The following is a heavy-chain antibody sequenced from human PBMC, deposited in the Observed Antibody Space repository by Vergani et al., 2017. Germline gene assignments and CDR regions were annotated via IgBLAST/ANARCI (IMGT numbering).Heavy chain of an antibody. CDR3: GRVADFYGFGSRLLDL. V-gene: IGHV4-59*11. D-gene: IGHD3-10*01. J-gene: IGHJ5*02. CDR1: FDSIRNLY. CDR2: MYHSGST. Sequence: QVQLQESGPGLVKSSETLSLTCSVSFDSIRNLYCNWIRQPPGKELEWIGYMYHSGSTNYTPSLETRVTISGDTSKNQFSLKLNSVTAADTAVYYCGRVADFYGFGSRLLDLWGQGILVTVSS.